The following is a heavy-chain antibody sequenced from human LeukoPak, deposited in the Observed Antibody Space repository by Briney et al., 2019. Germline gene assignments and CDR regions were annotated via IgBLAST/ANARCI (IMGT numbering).Heavy chain of an antibody. CDR2: ISAYNSNT. D-gene: IGHD2-2*01. V-gene: IGHV1-18*01. Sequence: ASVKVSCKASGYTFTSYGISWVRQAPGQGLEWMGWISAYNSNTSYAQKLQGRVTMTTDTSTSTAYMELRSLRSDDTAVYYCAVVVPAAMDYGMDVWGQGTTVTVSS. CDR1: GYTFTSYG. CDR3: AVVVPAAMDYGMDV. J-gene: IGHJ6*02.